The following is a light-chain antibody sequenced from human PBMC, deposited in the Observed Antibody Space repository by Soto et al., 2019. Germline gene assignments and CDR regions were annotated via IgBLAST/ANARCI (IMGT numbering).Light chain of an antibody. CDR1: QSVSSN. CDR2: GAS. CDR3: QQYNNWPRT. Sequence: EIVMTQSPATLSVSPGERATLSCRASQSVSSNLAWYQQKPGQVPRLLIYGASTRATGIPARFSGSGSGTEFTLTISSLQSEDFAVYYCQQYNNWPRTFGPGTKVDIK. V-gene: IGKV3-15*01. J-gene: IGKJ3*01.